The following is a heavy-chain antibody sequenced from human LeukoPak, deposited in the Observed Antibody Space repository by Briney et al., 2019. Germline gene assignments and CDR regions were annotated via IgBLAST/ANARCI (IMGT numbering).Heavy chain of an antibody. CDR1: GYSFTSYW. CDR2: IYPGDSDT. D-gene: IGHD2-15*01. J-gene: IGHJ4*02. Sequence: GESLKISCKGSGYSFTSYWIGGVRQMPGKGLEWMGIIYPGDSDTRYSPSFRGQVPTSADKSSSTAYLQWSSLKASATAMYYCARRGYCSGGSCYKGYYFDYWGQGTLVTVSS. CDR3: ARRGYCSGGSCYKGYYFDY. V-gene: IGHV5-51*01.